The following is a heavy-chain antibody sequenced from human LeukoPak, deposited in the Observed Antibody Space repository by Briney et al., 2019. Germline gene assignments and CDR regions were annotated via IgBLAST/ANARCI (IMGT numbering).Heavy chain of an antibody. V-gene: IGHV4-38-2*01. J-gene: IGHJ3*02. CDR3: ARHSVGGLDIFDI. CDR1: GYSISSGYN. CDR2: IYHSGST. Sequence: SETLSLTCAVSGYSISSGYNWGWIRQPPGKGLEWIGSIYHSGSTYYNPSLKSRVTISVDTSKNQFSLKLSSVTAADTAVYYRARHSVGGLDIFDIWGQGTMVTVSS. D-gene: IGHD4-23*01.